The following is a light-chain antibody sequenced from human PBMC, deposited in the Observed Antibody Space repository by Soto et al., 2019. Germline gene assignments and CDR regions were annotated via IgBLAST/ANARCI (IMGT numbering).Light chain of an antibody. V-gene: IGKV3-20*01. CDR3: YQYGDSRWT. CDR1: QSVGSNC. J-gene: IGKJ1*01. Sequence: VVLPQSPGTPSLSPGERATLCCRASQSVGSNCLAWYQRRPGQARRLLIYGASSRATGIPDRLSGSALGTDFTLTISRLDPEDFEVYYCYQYGDSRWTVGQGTTVDIK. CDR2: GAS.